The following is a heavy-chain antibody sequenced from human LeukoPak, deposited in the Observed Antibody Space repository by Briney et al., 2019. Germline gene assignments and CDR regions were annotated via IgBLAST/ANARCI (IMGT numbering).Heavy chain of an antibody. CDR2: ISSSSSYI. D-gene: IGHD4-17*01. CDR1: GFTFSSYS. J-gene: IGHJ4*02. CDR3: ARESDYGDYGTDY. V-gene: IGHV3-21*01. Sequence: PGGSLGLSCAASGFTFSSYSMNWVRQAPGKGLEWVSSISSSSSYIYYGDSVKGRFTISRDNAKNSLYLQMNSLRAEDTAVYYCARESDYGDYGTDYWGQGTLVTVSS.